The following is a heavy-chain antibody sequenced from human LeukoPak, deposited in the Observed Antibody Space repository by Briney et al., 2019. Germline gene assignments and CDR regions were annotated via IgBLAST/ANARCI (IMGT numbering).Heavy chain of an antibody. CDR2: ISSSGSTI. D-gene: IGHD1-26*01. CDR3: ARVTGEGATFWFDP. V-gene: IGHV3-48*03. CDR1: GFTCSSYE. J-gene: IGHJ5*02. Sequence: QPGGSLRLSCAASGFTCSSYEMNWVRQAPGKGLEWVSYISSSGSTIYYADSVKGRFTISRDNAKNSLYLQMNSLRAEDTAVYYCARVTGEGATFWFDPWGQGTLVTVSS.